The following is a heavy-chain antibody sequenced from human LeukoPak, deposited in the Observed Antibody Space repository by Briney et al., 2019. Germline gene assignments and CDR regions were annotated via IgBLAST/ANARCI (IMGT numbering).Heavy chain of an antibody. CDR1: GGSISSGSYY. V-gene: IGHV4-61*02. Sequence: SETLSLTCTVSGGSISSGSYYWSWIRQPAGKGLEWIGRVYTSGSTNYNPSLKSRVTISVDTSKNQFSLKLRFVTAADTAVYYCARVRCSGGSCPYYYYYYYMDVWGKGTTVTVSS. CDR2: VYTSGST. J-gene: IGHJ6*03. CDR3: ARVRCSGGSCPYYYYYYYMDV. D-gene: IGHD2-15*01.